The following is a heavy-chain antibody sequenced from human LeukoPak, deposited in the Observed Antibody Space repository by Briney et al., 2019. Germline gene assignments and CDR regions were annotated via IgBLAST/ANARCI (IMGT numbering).Heavy chain of an antibody. Sequence: SGGSLRLSCAASGFTFSSYGMHWVRQAPGKGLEWVAVISYDGSNKYYADSVKGRFTISRDNSKNTLYLQMNSLRAEDTAEYYCAKDLAYDILTGFDYWGQGILVTVSS. CDR2: ISYDGSNK. D-gene: IGHD3-9*01. J-gene: IGHJ4*02. CDR1: GFTFSSYG. V-gene: IGHV3-30*18. CDR3: AKDLAYDILTGFDY.